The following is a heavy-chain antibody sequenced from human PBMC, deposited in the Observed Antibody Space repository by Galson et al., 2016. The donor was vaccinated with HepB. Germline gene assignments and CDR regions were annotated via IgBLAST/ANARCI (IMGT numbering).Heavy chain of an antibody. V-gene: IGHV3-7*01. Sequence: SLRLSCAVSGFTLSYHWMNWVRQAPGKGLEWVATIKGDGSEKRYVGSVKGRFTLSRGNAESSLFLQMDSLRAEDTAVYYCARLGGSGWTSDFWGQGTLVTVSS. J-gene: IGHJ4*02. CDR1: GFTLSYHW. CDR3: ARLGGSGWTSDF. CDR2: IKGDGSEK. D-gene: IGHD6-19*01.